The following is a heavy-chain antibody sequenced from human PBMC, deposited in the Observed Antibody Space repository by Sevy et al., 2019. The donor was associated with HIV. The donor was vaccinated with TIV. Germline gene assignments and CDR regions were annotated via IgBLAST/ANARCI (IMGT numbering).Heavy chain of an antibody. V-gene: IGHV3-33*01. Sequence: GGSLRLSCEASGFIFSNYGMHWVRQAPGKGLEWVAVIWYDGSNKYYTDSVKGRFTISRDNSKNTLYLQMNSLRAEDTALYYCARDGIVIVSNAVAVSGFFDSWGQGTLVTVSS. J-gene: IGHJ4*02. CDR2: IWYDGSNK. CDR1: GFIFSNYG. CDR3: ARDGIVIVSNAVAVSGFFDS. D-gene: IGHD2-2*01.